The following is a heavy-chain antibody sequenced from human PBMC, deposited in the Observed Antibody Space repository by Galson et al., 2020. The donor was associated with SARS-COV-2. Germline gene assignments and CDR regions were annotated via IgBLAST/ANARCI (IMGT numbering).Heavy chain of an antibody. Sequence: ASVTVSCKASGYTSTNYGFSWVRQAPGQGLEWMGWISTYNGNSNYAQKLQGRVTMTTDTSTSTAYMELRSLRSDDTAVYYCARVGREVVVVPAAMYYGMDVWGQGTTVTVSS. V-gene: IGHV1-18*01. D-gene: IGHD2-2*01. J-gene: IGHJ6*02. CDR3: ARVGREVVVVPAAMYYGMDV. CDR2: ISTYNGNS. CDR1: GYTSTNYG.